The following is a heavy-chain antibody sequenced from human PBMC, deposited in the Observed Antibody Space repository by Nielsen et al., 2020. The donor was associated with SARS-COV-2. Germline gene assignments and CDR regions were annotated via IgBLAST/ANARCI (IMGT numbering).Heavy chain of an antibody. V-gene: IGHV3-30*06. CDR3: AKVAAAEPFDAFDI. D-gene: IGHD6-13*01. Sequence: GGSLRLSCAASGFTFSSYGMHWVRQAPGKGLKWVAVISYDGSTKHHADSAKGRFAVSRDNSKNTLYLQMNSLRAEDTALYYCAKVAAAEPFDAFDIWGQGTTVTVSS. CDR1: GFTFSSYG. J-gene: IGHJ3*02. CDR2: ISYDGSTK.